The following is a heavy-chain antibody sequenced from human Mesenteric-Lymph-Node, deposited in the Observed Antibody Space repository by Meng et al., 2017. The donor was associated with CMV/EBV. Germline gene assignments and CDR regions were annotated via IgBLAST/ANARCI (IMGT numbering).Heavy chain of an antibody. J-gene: IGHJ3*02. CDR2: ISSDGVYM. V-gene: IGHV3-21*01. CDR3: AREGRFSHHGASDI. D-gene: IGHD1-14*01. Sequence: GESLKISCAASALIFSNYNMNWVRQAPGKGLGWVSSISSDGVYMSYADSVQGRFTISRDNAKTSLYLQMNSLRAEDTAVYYCAREGRFSHHGASDIWGRGTMVTVSS. CDR1: ALIFSNYN.